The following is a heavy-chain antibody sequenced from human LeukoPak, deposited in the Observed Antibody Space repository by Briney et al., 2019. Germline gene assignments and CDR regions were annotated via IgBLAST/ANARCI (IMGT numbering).Heavy chain of an antibody. Sequence: GGSLRLSCVTSGFPFTTCWIHWIRQAPGKGLEWVSRLSSGGSRSTYADSVKGRFIISRDNAKKTVYLQMNSLRVEDTAFYFCARFAAYEYHFDYWGRGALVTVSS. D-gene: IGHD5-12*01. CDR1: GFPFTTCW. CDR2: LSSGGSRS. J-gene: IGHJ4*02. CDR3: ARFAAYEYHFDY. V-gene: IGHV3-74*03.